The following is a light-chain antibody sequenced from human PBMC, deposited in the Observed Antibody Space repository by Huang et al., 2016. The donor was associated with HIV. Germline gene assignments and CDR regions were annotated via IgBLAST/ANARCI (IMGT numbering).Light chain of an antibody. J-gene: IGKJ4*01. CDR1: QSLNNY. Sequence: DLQMTQSPSSLSASVGDRVTITCRASQSLNNYLNWYQQKPGKAPNLLIYSASTLQSGVPPRFSAGVSGTVFTLTISNLQPEDYATYYCQQTFSVPLTFGGGTKVEIK. V-gene: IGKV1-39*01. CDR3: QQTFSVPLT. CDR2: SAS.